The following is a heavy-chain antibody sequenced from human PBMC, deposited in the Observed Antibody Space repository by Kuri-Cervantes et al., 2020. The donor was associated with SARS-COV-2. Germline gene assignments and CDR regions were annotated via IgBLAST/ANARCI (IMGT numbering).Heavy chain of an antibody. J-gene: IGHJ5*02. CDR2: IYSMRST. Sequence: GSLRLSCTVSGGSISHYYWSWIRQPPGKGLEWIGYIYSMRSTKYNPSLKSRVTISGDTSKNHFSLKLSSVTAADTAVYYCVKGGARITNSGVVIANWFDPWGQGTLVTVSS. D-gene: IGHD3-3*01. CDR1: GGSISHYY. V-gene: IGHV4-59*01. CDR3: VKGGARITNSGVVIANWFDP.